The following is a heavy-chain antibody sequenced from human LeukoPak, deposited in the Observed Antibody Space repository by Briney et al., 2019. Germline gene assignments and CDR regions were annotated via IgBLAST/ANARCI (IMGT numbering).Heavy chain of an antibody. J-gene: IGHJ4*02. CDR1: GFTFSSYW. CDR2: IKPGGSEK. V-gene: IGHV3-7*01. Sequence: PGGSLRLSCAASGFTFSSYWMTWVRQGPGKGLEWVANIKPGGSEKYYVDSVKGRFTISRDNAKNSLFLQMNRLRGEDTAIYFCAREIPGRIAADCWGQGTLVTVSS. D-gene: IGHD2-15*01. CDR3: AREIPGRIAADC.